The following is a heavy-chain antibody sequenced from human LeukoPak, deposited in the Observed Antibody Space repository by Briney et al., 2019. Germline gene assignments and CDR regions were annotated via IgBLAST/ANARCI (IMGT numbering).Heavy chain of an antibody. Sequence: SETLSLTCTVSGGSISRYYWSWIRQPAGKGLEWIGRIYSSGSTNYNPSLKSRVTMSVDTSRKHFSLKLRSVTAADTAVYYCAREGHEGYCSGGSCYDYYYGMDVWGQGTTVTVSS. J-gene: IGHJ6*02. CDR3: AREGHEGYCSGGSCYDYYYGMDV. V-gene: IGHV4-4*07. D-gene: IGHD2-15*01. CDR2: IYSSGST. CDR1: GGSISRYY.